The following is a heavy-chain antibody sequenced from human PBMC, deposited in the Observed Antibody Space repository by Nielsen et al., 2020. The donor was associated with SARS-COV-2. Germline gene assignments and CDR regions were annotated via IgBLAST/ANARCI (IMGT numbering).Heavy chain of an antibody. V-gene: IGHV3-23*03. D-gene: IGHD2-21*02. Sequence: GESLKISCAASGFTFSSYAMSWVRQAPGKGLEWVSVIYSGGSSTYYADSVKGRFTISRENAKNSLYLQMNSLRAEDTALYYCATLGGDPLYYYYGMDVWGQGTTVTVSS. J-gene: IGHJ6*02. CDR1: GFTFSSYA. CDR2: IYSGGSST. CDR3: ATLGGDPLYYYYGMDV.